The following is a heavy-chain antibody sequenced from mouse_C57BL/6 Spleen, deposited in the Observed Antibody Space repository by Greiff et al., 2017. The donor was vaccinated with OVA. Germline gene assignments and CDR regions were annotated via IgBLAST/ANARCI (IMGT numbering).Heavy chain of an antibody. CDR2: ISSGGSYT. CDR1: GFTFSSYG. Sequence: EVQWVESGGDLVKPGGSLKLSCAASGFTFSSYGMSWVRQTPDKRLEWVATISSGGSYTYYPHSVKGRFTITRDNTKNTLYLQMNSLKSEDTAMYYCARHISPHWYFDVWGTGTTVTVSS. D-gene: IGHD1-1*01. V-gene: IGHV5-6*01. CDR3: ARHISPHWYFDV. J-gene: IGHJ1*03.